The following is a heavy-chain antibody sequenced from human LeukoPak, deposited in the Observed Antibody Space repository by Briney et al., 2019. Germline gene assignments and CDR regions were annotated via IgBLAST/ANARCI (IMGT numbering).Heavy chain of an antibody. J-gene: IGHJ4*02. Sequence: GASVKVSCKASGYTFTSYYMHWVRQAPGQGLEWMGIINPSGGSTSYAQKFQGRVTMTRDTSTSTVYMELSSLRSEDTAVYNCARGGGYCSSTSCEGVLLYWGQGTLVTVSS. CDR1: GYTFTSYY. D-gene: IGHD2-2*01. V-gene: IGHV1-46*01. CDR2: INPSGGST. CDR3: ARGGGYCSSTSCEGVLLY.